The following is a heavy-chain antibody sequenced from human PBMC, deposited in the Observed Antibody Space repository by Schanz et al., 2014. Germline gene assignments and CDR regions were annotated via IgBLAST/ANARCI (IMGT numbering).Heavy chain of an antibody. CDR2: INPNSGAT. D-gene: IGHD3-3*01. Sequence: QVQLVQSGAEVKKPGASVKVSCQASGYTFTGYYMHWVRQAPGQGLEWMGQINPNSGATIYAQNFTGRVTLTRDTSICRAYMELSRLRSDDTAVFYCARTASHDVWRGYIPHYAFDPWGQGTVVIVSS. CDR3: ARTASHDVWRGYIPHYAFDP. V-gene: IGHV1-2*06. CDR1: GYTFTGYY. J-gene: IGHJ3*01.